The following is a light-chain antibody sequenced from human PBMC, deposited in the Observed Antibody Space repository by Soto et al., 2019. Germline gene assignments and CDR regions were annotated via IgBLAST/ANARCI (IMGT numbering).Light chain of an antibody. CDR3: QLYYGATRV. CDR2: STS. J-gene: IGLJ3*02. Sequence: QAVLTQEPSLTVSLGGTVTLTCSSSTGAVTSTHYANWFQQKPGQPPRSLIYSTSNKYSWTPARFSGSLLGGSAALTLSDVQPEDEADYYCQLYYGATRVFGGGTKVTVL. V-gene: IGLV7-43*01. CDR1: TGAVTSTHY.